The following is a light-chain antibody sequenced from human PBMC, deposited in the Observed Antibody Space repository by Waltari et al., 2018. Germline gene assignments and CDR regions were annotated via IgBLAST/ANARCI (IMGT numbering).Light chain of an antibody. CDR2: DAS. V-gene: IGKV1-5*02. Sequence: DIQMTQSPSTLPASVGDRVTVLCRARQNINKWLAWYQQKPRQAPNLLIYDASTRQMGVPSRFSGSGFGTEFTLAISSLQPEDLATYFCQHYYTYPPTFGQGTRVELK. CDR3: QHYYTYPPT. CDR1: QNINKW. J-gene: IGKJ1*01.